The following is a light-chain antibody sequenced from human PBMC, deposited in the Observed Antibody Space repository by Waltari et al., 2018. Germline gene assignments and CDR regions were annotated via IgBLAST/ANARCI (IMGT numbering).Light chain of an antibody. CDR1: QSVSRY. J-gene: IGKJ1*01. CDR3: QKYGSLPAT. V-gene: IGKV3-20*01. Sequence: EIILPPSQGPLSLSPGERATLYCRASQSVSRYLAWYQQKPGQAPRLLIYDTSIRATGIPDRFSGSGYGTDFSLTISRLEPEDYAVYYCQKYGSLPATFGRGTKVEI. CDR2: DTS.